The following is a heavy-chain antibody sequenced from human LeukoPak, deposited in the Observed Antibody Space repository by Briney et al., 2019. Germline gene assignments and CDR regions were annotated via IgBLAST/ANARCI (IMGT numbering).Heavy chain of an antibody. CDR1: GFTFSSYW. J-gene: IGHJ4*02. CDR3: ARQYWGYPDY. D-gene: IGHD7-27*01. Sequence: GGSLRLSCAASGFTFSSYWMTWVRQAPGKGLEWVANIGEDGSEKYYVDSVKGRFTISRDNAKNSLYLQVNSLRAEDTAVYYCARQYWGYPDYWGQGTLVTVSS. V-gene: IGHV3-7*01. CDR2: IGEDGSEK.